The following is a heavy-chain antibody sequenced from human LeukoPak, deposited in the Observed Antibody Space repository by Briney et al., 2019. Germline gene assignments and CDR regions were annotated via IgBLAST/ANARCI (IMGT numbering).Heavy chain of an antibody. CDR2: IKEDGSKK. V-gene: IGHV3-7*01. CDR3: ARKFPVDY. J-gene: IGHJ4*02. Sequence: GGSLRLSCSAPGFTFSDYWMSWVRQAPGKGLEWVANIKEDGSKKHHVDSVKGRFTIYRDNSKNSLYLQMNSLRVEDTAVYYCARKFPVDYWGQGTLVTVSS. CDR1: GFTFSDYW.